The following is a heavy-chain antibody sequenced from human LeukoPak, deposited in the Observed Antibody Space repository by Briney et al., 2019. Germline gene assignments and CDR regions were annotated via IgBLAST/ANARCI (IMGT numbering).Heavy chain of an antibody. CDR1: GFTFSSYW. CDR2: INSDGSST. J-gene: IGHJ4*02. Sequence: GGSLRLSCAAAGFTFSSYWMHWIRQAPGKGLVWVSRINSDGSSTSYADSVKGRFTISRDNAKNTLYLQMNSLRAEDTALYYCARARAYESSGYYLWGQGTLVTVSS. D-gene: IGHD3-22*01. V-gene: IGHV3-74*01. CDR3: ARARAYESSGYYL.